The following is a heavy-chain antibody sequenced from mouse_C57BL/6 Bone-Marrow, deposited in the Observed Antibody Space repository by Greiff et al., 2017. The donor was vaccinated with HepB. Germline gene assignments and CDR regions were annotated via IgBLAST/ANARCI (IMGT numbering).Heavy chain of an antibody. V-gene: IGHV1-81*01. CDR3: ARYYGSSYGY. CDR1: GYTFTSYG. CDR2: IYPRSGNT. Sequence: LVRPGASVKLSCKASGYTFTSYGISWVKQRTGQGLEWIGEIYPRSGNTYYNEKFKGKATLTADKSSSTAYMELRSLTSEDSAVYFCARYYGSSYGYWGQGTTLTVSS. D-gene: IGHD1-1*01. J-gene: IGHJ2*01.